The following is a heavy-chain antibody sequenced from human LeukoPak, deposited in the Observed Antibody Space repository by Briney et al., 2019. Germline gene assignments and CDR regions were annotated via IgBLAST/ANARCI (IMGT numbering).Heavy chain of an antibody. CDR2: IYYSGST. CDR3: ARSPGYSGSFDY. CDR1: GGSISSSSYY. D-gene: IGHD5-12*01. V-gene: IGHV4-39*07. J-gene: IGHJ4*02. Sequence: PSETLSLTCTVSGGSISSSSYYWGWIRQPPGKGLEWIGSIYYSGSTYYNPSLKSRVTISVDTSKNQFSLKLSSVTAADTAVYYCARSPGYSGSFDYWGQGTLVTVSS.